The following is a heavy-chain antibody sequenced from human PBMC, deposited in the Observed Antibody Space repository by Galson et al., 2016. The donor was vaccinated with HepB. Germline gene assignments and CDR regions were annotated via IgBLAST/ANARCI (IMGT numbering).Heavy chain of an antibody. CDR1: GFTFDTYW. D-gene: IGHD6-19*01. CDR3: ASSRLYSSGWDWCFDL. J-gene: IGHJ2*01. Sequence: SLRLSCATSGFTFDTYWMTWVRQTPGKGLEWVAAIKKDGSEKYYDDSVKGRFTISRDNAKNSLFLQMNSLRVEDTAVYRCASSRLYSSGWDWCFDLWGRGTLVSVSS. CDR2: IKKDGSEK. V-gene: IGHV3-7*01.